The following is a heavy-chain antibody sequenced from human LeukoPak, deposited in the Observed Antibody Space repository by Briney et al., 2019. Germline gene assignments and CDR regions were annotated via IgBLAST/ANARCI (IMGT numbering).Heavy chain of an antibody. CDR3: ARDRGTWNDDGFDY. Sequence: SETLSLTCTVSGDSICGSSHFWGWIRQPPGKGLEWIANIYYTGSTYYNPSLKSRVTISVDTSKNQFSLKLSSVTAADTAVYYCARDRGTWNDDGFDYWGQGTLVTVSS. V-gene: IGHV4-39*07. D-gene: IGHD1-1*01. CDR1: GDSICGSSHF. J-gene: IGHJ4*02. CDR2: IYYTGST.